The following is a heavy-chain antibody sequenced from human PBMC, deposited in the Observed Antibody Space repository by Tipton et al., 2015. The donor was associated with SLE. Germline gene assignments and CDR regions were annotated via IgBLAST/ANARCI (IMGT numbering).Heavy chain of an antibody. D-gene: IGHD2-21*01. V-gene: IGHV4-39*07. CDR1: GDSISSGGYY. J-gene: IGHJ3*02. CDR3: ARRDGLNGFDI. CDR2: IYYSGGI. Sequence: TLSLTCTVSGDSISSGGYYWGWIRQLPGKGLEWIGNIYYSGGIYYNPSLMSRITISVDTSKNQYSLKLSSVTAADTAVYFCARRDGLNGFDIWGRGTMVTVSS.